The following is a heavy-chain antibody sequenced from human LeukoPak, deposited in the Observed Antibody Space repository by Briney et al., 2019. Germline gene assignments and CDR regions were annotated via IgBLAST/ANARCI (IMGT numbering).Heavy chain of an antibody. CDR3: ARDRSGWYGSLGY. Sequence: SVKVSCKASGGTFSSYAISWVRQAPGQGLEWMGGIIPIFGTANYAQKFQGRVTITADESASTAYMELSSLRSEDTAVYYCARDRSGWYGSLGYWGQGTLVTVSS. CDR1: GGTFSSYA. CDR2: IIPIFGTA. D-gene: IGHD6-19*01. J-gene: IGHJ4*02. V-gene: IGHV1-69*13.